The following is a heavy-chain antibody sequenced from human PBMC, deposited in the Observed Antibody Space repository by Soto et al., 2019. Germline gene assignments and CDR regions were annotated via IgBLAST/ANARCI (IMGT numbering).Heavy chain of an antibody. CDR3: ASLWSKGYSYGHYYYYYGMDV. CDR1: GGSFRGYY. D-gene: IGHD5-18*01. CDR2: INHSGST. Sequence: SETLSLTCAVYGGSFRGYYWSWIRQPPGKGLEWIGEINHSGSTNYNPSLKSRVTISVDTSKNQFSLKLSSVTAADTAVYYCASLWSKGYSYGHYYYYYGMDVWGQGTTVTVSS. V-gene: IGHV4-34*01. J-gene: IGHJ6*02.